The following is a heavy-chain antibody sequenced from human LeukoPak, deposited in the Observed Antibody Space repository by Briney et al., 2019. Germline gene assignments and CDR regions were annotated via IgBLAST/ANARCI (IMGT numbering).Heavy chain of an antibody. V-gene: IGHV3-23*01. CDR1: GFTFNNYA. CDR3: AKGVYGSGSYREYFEQ. J-gene: IGHJ1*01. Sequence: PGGSLRLSCTASGFTFNNYAMSWVRQAPGKGLEWVAAIRASGDSPYYADSVKGRFTISRDNSKNTLDLQMNSLRVEDTAVYYCAKGVYGSGSYREYFEQWGQGTLVTVSS. CDR2: IRASGDSP. D-gene: IGHD3-10*01.